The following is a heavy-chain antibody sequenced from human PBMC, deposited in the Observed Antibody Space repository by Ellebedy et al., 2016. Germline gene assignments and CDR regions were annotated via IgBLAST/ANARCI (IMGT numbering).Heavy chain of an antibody. V-gene: IGHV4-39*01. Sequence: SETLSLXCTVSDGSISTRGYYWGWIRQPPGKGLEWIGTIYYSGNSNYSPSLKSRVTTSVDTSRNQFSLRLTSVSAADTAVYYCARLVGATPPDFWGQGALVIVSS. D-gene: IGHD1-26*01. CDR2: IYYSGNS. CDR1: DGSISTRGYY. CDR3: ARLVGATPPDF. J-gene: IGHJ4*02.